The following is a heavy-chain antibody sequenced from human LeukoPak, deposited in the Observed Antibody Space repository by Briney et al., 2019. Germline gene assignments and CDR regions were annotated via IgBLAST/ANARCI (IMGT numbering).Heavy chain of an antibody. CDR1: GYTFTSYY. CDR3: ARGRGAYGDYAYDFDY. D-gene: IGHD4-17*01. V-gene: IGHV1-2*02. CDR2: INPNSGGT. J-gene: IGHJ4*02. Sequence: ASVKVSCKASGYTFTSYYMHWVRQAPGQGLEWMGWINPNSGGTNYAQKFQGRVTMTRDTSISTAYMELSRLRSDDTAVYYCARGRGAYGDYAYDFDYWGQGTLVTVSS.